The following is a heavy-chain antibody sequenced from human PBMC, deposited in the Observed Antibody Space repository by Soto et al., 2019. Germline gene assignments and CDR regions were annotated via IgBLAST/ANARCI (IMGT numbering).Heavy chain of an antibody. CDR1: GYTFSPYT. D-gene: IGHD3-3*02. Sequence: QAQLVQSGAEMKKPGASVKVSCKATGYTFSPYTMNWVRQAPGQSLEWMGRINAGSGNTKYPQNFQGRVSITRDAFASTVDMELTGLTSEDTAVYYCARDTETLGPRANDALAIWDQVTMVTVAS. CDR3: ARDTETLGPRANDALAI. V-gene: IGHV1-3*01. CDR2: INAGSGNT. J-gene: IGHJ3*02.